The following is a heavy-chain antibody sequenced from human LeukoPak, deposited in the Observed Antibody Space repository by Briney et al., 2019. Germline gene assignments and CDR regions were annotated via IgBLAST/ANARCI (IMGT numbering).Heavy chain of an antibody. CDR1: GFTFSSYA. Sequence: GGSLRLSCAASGFTFSSYAMHWVRQAPGKGLEWVAVISYDGSNKYYADSVKGRFTISRDNSKNTLYLQMNSLRAEDTAVYYCARDVPGDLWYFDLWGRGTLVTVSS. CDR2: ISYDGSNK. CDR3: ARDVPGDLWYFDL. V-gene: IGHV3-30-3*01. D-gene: IGHD7-27*01. J-gene: IGHJ2*01.